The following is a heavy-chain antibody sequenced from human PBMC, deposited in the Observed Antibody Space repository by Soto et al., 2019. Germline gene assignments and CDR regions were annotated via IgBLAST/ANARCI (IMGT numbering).Heavy chain of an antibody. D-gene: IGHD1-26*01. V-gene: IGHV3-30*18. Sequence: GSLRLSCAASGFTFSSYGMHWVRQAPGKGLEWVAVISYDGSNKYYADSVKGRFTISRDNSKNTLYLQMNSLRAEDTAAYYCAKVQALRLVGAPPPDYWGQGTLVTVSS. CDR1: GFTFSSYG. CDR3: AKVQALRLVGAPPPDY. J-gene: IGHJ4*02. CDR2: ISYDGSNK.